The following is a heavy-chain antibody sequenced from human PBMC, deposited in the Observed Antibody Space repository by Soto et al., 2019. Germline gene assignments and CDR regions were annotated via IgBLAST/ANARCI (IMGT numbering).Heavy chain of an antibody. V-gene: IGHV3-23*01. CDR2: ISGSGGRT. Sequence: EVQLLESGGGLVQPGGSLRLSCAASGFTFSSYVITWVRQAPGKGLEWVSAISGSGGRTYYADSVKGRFTISRDNSKNTLYRQMNSLRAEDTAVYYCAKDFRSMTTVTRFDYWAREPWSPSP. J-gene: IGHJ4*02. CDR3: AKDFRSMTTVTRFDY. CDR1: GFTFSSYV. D-gene: IGHD4-17*01.